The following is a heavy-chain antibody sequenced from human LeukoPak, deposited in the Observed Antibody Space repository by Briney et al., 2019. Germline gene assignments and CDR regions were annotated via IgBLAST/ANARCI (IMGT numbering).Heavy chain of an antibody. V-gene: IGHV3-23*01. CDR3: ARGLGQMVAKTRDSYYYGMDV. CDR2: ISGDGGIT. J-gene: IGHJ6*02. D-gene: IGHD2-8*01. Sequence: GGSLRLSCAASGSTFSSHAMSWVRQAPGKGLEWVSIISGDGGITYYADSVKGRFTISRDNSKNTLYLQMNSLKAEDTAVYYCARGLGQMVAKTRDSYYYGMDVWGQGTTVIVSS. CDR1: GSTFSSHA.